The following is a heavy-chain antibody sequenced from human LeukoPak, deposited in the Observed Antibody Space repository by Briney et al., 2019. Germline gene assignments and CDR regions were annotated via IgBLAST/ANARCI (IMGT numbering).Heavy chain of an antibody. V-gene: IGHV4-34*01. CDR1: GGSFSGYY. CDR2: INHSGST. D-gene: IGHD6-6*01. CDR3: ARVGGIAARGVFDY. Sequence: SETLSLTCAVYGGSFSGYYWSWIRQPPGKGLEWIGEINHSGSTNYNPSLKSRVTISVDTSKNQFSLKLSSVTAADTAVYYCARVGGIAARGVFDYWGQGTLVTVSS. J-gene: IGHJ4*02.